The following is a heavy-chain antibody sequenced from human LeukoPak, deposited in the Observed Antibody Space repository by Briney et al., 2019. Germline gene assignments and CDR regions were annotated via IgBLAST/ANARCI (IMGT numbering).Heavy chain of an antibody. CDR1: GGSISSSSYY. J-gene: IGHJ6*02. CDR2: IYYSGST. Sequence: PSETLSLTCTVSGGSISSSSYYWGWIRQPPGKGLEWIGYIYYSGSTNYNPSLKSRVTISVDTFKNQFSLKLSSVTAADTAVYYCAREGFWSGYQQDYYYYGMDVWGQGTTVTVSS. V-gene: IGHV4-61*01. D-gene: IGHD3-3*01. CDR3: AREGFWSGYQQDYYYYGMDV.